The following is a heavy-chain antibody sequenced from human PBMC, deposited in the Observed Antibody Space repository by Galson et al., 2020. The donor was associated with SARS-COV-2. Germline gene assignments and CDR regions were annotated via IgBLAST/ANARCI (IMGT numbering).Heavy chain of an antibody. CDR2: IYTSGST. V-gene: IGHV4-61*02. CDR1: GGSISSGSYY. CDR3: ARAPRAIVVVPAARKYYYYGMDV. D-gene: IGHD2-2*01. J-gene: IGHJ6*02. Sequence: SETLSLTCTVSGGSISSGSYYWSWIRQPAGKGLEWIGRIYTSGSTNYNPSLKSRVTISVDTSKNQFSLKLSSVTAADTAVYYCARAPRAIVVVPAARKYYYYGMDVWGQGTTVTVSS.